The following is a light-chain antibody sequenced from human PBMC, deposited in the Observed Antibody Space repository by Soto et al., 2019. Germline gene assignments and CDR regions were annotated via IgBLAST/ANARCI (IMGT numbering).Light chain of an antibody. V-gene: IGKV1-5*03. J-gene: IGKJ1*01. CDR2: ASF. Sequence: DIQMTQSPSTLSASIGDRVTITCRASQSISRWLAWYQQKPGKAPKFLTYASFTLESGVPPRFRGSGAWSEFTLTISSLQPDDFATYYCQQSNSYPTWTFGQGTKVEIK. CDR1: QSISRW. CDR3: QQSNSYPTWT.